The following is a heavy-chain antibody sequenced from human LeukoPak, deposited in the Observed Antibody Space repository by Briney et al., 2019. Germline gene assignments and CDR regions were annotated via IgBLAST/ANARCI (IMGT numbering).Heavy chain of an antibody. Sequence: GGSLRLSCAASGFTFSSYWMSWVRQAPGKGLEWVANIKQDGSEEYSVDSVKGRFTNSRDNAKNSLYLQMNSLRAEDTVVYYCARDTLYGSGSYYTVKYYYYMNVWGKGTTVTVSS. CDR1: GFTFSSYW. CDR3: ARDTLYGSGSYYTVKYYYYMNV. J-gene: IGHJ6*03. D-gene: IGHD3-10*01. CDR2: IKQDGSEE. V-gene: IGHV3-7*01.